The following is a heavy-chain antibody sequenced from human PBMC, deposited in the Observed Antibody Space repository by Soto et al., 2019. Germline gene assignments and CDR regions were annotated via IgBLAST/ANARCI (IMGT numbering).Heavy chain of an antibody. CDR3: ASSGSGAFDI. CDR1: GYCFTNYW. V-gene: IGHV5-51*01. Sequence: PGESLKISCKGSGYCFTNYWSGWVRQMPGKGLEWMGIIYPGDSDTTYSPSFQGQVTISADKSICTAYLQWSSLKASDTAMYYCASSGSGAFDIWGQGTMVTVSS. J-gene: IGHJ3*02. CDR2: IYPGDSDT.